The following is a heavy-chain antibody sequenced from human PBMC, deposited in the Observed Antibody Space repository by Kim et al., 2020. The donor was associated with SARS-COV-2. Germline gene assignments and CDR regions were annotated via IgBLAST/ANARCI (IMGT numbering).Heavy chain of an antibody. Sequence: DSVEGRVTISRDNSKNTLYLQMNSLRAEDTAVYYCAKGEDTNGYYYGIDVWGQGTTVTVSS. J-gene: IGHJ6*02. V-gene: IGHV3-23*01. D-gene: IGHD2-15*01. CDR3: AKGEDTNGYYYGIDV.